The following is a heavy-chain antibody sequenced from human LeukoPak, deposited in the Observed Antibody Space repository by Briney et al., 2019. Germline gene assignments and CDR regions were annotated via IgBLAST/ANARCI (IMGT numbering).Heavy chain of an antibody. J-gene: IGHJ1*01. CDR3: ARLTA. CDR2: IKHDGSEK. Sequence: GGSLRLSCAASGFIFSDYWMRWVRQAPGKGLEWVANIKHDGSEKYYVASVKGRFTISRDNARNSLYLLLNSLRAEDTAVYYCARLTAWGQGTLVTVSS. D-gene: IGHD5-18*01. CDR1: GFIFSDYW. V-gene: IGHV3-7*05.